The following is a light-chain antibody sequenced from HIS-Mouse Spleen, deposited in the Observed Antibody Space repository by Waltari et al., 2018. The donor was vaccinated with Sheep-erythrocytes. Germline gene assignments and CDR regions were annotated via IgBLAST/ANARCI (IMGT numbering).Light chain of an antibody. CDR3: SSYTSSSTYV. Sequence: QSALTQPASVSGSPGQSITISCTGTRMDVGGYNYVSWYQQHPGKAPKLMIYEVSNRPSGVSNRFSGYKSGNTASLTISGLQAEDEADYYCSSYTSSSTYVFGTGTKVTVL. J-gene: IGLJ1*01. V-gene: IGLV2-14*01. CDR2: EVS. CDR1: RMDVGGYNY.